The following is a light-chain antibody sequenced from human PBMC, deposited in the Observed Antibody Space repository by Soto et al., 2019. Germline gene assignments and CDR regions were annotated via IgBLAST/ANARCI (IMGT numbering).Light chain of an antibody. CDR3: QQYGSSPS. J-gene: IGKJ5*01. V-gene: IGKV3-20*01. CDR2: GAS. CDR1: QSVSSSY. Sequence: EVVLTQSPGTLSLSPGKRATLSCRASQSVSSSYLAWYQQKPGQAPRLLIYGASSRATGVPDRFSGSGSGTDFTLTISSLEPEDFAVYYCQQYGSSPSFCQGTRLEIK.